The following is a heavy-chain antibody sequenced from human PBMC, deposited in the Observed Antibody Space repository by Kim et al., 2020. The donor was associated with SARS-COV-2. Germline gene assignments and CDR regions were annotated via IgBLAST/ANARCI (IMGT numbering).Heavy chain of an antibody. D-gene: IGHD3-10*01. V-gene: IGHV2-5*02. J-gene: IGHJ4*02. CDR1: GFSLSSSQLA. CDR3: AHQSPGVRDGHHYYFGS. CDR2: IYWDDDK. Sequence: SGPTLVKPTQTLTLTCTFSGFSLSSSQLAVGWIRQPPGKALEWLALIYWDDDKRYSPSLKTRLTVTKDTSNNQVVLIMTNMDPVDTATYYCAHQSPGVRDGHHYYFGSWDRGSLICVSS.